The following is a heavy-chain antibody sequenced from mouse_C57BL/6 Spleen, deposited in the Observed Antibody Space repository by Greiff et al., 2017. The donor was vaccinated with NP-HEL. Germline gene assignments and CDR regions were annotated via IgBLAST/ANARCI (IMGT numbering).Heavy chain of an antibody. V-gene: IGHV1-69*01. Sequence: VQLQQPGAELVMPGASVKLSCKASGYTFTSYWMHWVKQRPGQGLEWIGEIDPSDSYTNYNQKFKGKSTLTVDKSSSTAYMQLSSLTSEDSAVYYCARDGIFDYWGQRTTLSVSS. CDR1: GYTFTSYW. J-gene: IGHJ2*01. CDR2: IDPSDSYT. CDR3: ARDGIFDY.